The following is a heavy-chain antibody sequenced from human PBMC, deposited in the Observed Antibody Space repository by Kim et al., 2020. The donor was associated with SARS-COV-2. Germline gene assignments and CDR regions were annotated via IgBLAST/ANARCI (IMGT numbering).Heavy chain of an antibody. Sequence: SQTLSLTCAISGDSVSSNSAAWNWIRQSPSRGLEWLGRTYYRSKWYNDYAVSVKSRITINPDTSKNQFSLQLNSVTPEDTAVYYCAVCYSSSWYPYYGMDVWGQGTTVTVSS. D-gene: IGHD6-13*01. CDR3: AVCYSSSWYPYYGMDV. J-gene: IGHJ6*02. CDR2: TYYRSKWYN. CDR1: GDSVSSNSAA. V-gene: IGHV6-1*01.